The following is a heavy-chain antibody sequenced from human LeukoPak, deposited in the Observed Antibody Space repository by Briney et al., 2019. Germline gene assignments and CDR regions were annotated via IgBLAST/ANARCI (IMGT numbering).Heavy chain of an antibody. D-gene: IGHD5-24*01. Sequence: SVKVSCKASGGTFSSYAISWVRQAPGQGLEWMGGIIPIFGTANYAQKFQGRVTITTDESTSTAYMELSSLRSEDTAVYYCARELPHLVETREEAFDIWGKGTMVTVSS. J-gene: IGHJ3*02. CDR2: IIPIFGTA. CDR1: GGTFSSYA. CDR3: ARELPHLVETREEAFDI. V-gene: IGHV1-69*05.